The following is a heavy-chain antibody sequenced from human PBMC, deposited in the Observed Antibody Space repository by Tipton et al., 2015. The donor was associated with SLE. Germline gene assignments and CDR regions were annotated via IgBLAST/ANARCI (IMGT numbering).Heavy chain of an antibody. CDR3: ARQRLRLLSPLDA. D-gene: IGHD3-10*01. Sequence: LRLSCTVSGGSISSGGYYWSWIRQPAGKGLEWIGRIHASGSSGSTEYNPSLKSRGTISVDTSKNHFSLELTSVTAADTAVYYCARQRLRLLSPLDAWGQGTTVTVS. CDR1: GGSISSGGYY. V-gene: IGHV4-61*02. J-gene: IGHJ6*02. CDR2: IHASGSSGST.